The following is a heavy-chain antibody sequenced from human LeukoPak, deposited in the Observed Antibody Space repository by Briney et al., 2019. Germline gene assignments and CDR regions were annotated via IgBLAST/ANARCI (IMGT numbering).Heavy chain of an antibody. CDR3: ARASLGWFDP. CDR2: IDQDGSDK. CDR1: GFTFNTYT. D-gene: IGHD7-27*01. V-gene: IGHV3-7*01. Sequence: GGSLRLSCAASGFTFNTYTMNWVRQAPGKGLEWVASIDQDGSDKFSVGSVKGRFTISRDNARYSMYLEMRSLRAEDTAVYFCARASLGWFDPRGQGTLVTVSS. J-gene: IGHJ5*02.